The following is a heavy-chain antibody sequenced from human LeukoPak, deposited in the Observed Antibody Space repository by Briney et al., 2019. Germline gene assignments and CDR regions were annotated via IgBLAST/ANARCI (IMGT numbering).Heavy chain of an antibody. CDR3: ARYPQTGDPGY. D-gene: IGHD7-27*01. J-gene: IGHJ4*02. V-gene: IGHV3-23*01. CDR2: IGTSGDNI. Sequence: GGSLRLSCAASGFTFSSYAMNWVRQAPGKGLEWVSVIGTSGDNIHYADSVKGRFTISRDNSKNTLYLQMSSLRAEDTAVYYCARYPQTGDPGYWGQGTLVTVSS. CDR1: GFTFSSYA.